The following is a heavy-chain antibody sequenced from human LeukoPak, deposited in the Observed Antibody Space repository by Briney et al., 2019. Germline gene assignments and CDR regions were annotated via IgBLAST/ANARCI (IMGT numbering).Heavy chain of an antibody. CDR2: ITSTSTYI. D-gene: IGHD6-6*01. CDR3: AKERPHGMDV. V-gene: IGHV3-21*01. Sequence: PGGSLRLSCTASGFTFSSYNMNWVRQAPGKGLEWVSTITSTSTYIAYADSVKGRFTISRDYADNSVYLQMNSLRADDTAVYYCAKERPHGMDVWGQGTSVTVSS. CDR1: GFTFSSYN. J-gene: IGHJ6*02.